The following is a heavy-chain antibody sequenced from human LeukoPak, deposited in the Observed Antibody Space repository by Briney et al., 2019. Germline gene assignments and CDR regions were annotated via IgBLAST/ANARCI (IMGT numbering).Heavy chain of an antibody. V-gene: IGHV3-73*01. Sequence: GGSLRLSCAASGIGFAGSAVHWVRQTPGKRLEWVGCVRGQEKNFATIYGASVRGRFTISRDDSRNTALLQMNGLRIDDTAVYFCVRHVEFWAPDRWGRGTLVTVSS. D-gene: IGHD3/OR15-3a*01. CDR1: GIGFAGSA. J-gene: IGHJ5*02. CDR3: VRHVEFWAPDR. CDR2: VRGQEKNFAT.